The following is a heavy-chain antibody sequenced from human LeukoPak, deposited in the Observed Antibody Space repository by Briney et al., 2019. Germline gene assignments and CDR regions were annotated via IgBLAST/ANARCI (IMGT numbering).Heavy chain of an antibody. CDR3: ARGGSTYDYVWGSFWADY. J-gene: IGHJ4*01. D-gene: IGHD3-16*01. V-gene: IGHV3-30*04. CDR2: ISYDGRNK. CDR1: GFTFSTYG. Sequence: GGSLRLSCAASGFTFSTYGMHWVRQAPGKGLEWVAVISYDGRNKYYADSVKGRFTVSRDNSRNTLYLQLNSLRAEDTAVYYCARGGSTYDYVWGSFWADYRGHGTLVTVSS.